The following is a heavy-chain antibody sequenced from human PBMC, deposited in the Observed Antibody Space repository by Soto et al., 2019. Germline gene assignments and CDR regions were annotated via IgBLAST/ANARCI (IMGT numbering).Heavy chain of an antibody. Sequence: DVQLVESGGGLVQPGRSLRLSCAASGFTFDDYAMHWVRQPPGKGLEWVSGITWNSGIIGYADSVKGRFTISRDNAKNSLYLQMNSLRPEDTAFYYCAKDQGYSTSYYGYVDLWGRGTLVTVSS. CDR2: ITWNSGII. CDR1: GFTFDDYA. D-gene: IGHD6-13*01. J-gene: IGHJ2*01. CDR3: AKDQGYSTSYYGYVDL. V-gene: IGHV3-9*01.